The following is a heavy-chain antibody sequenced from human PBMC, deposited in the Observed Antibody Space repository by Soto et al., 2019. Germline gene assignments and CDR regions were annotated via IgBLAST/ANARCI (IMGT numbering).Heavy chain of an antibody. Sequence: ASVKVSCKASGYTFTSYGISWVRQAPGQGLEWMGWINAYNGNTNYAQNLQGRVTLTTDTSTSTAYMELRSLRSNDTAVYYCAMVDVYVTPSPQDVWGQGTKVTVSS. CDR3: AMVDVYVTPSPQDV. CDR1: GYTFTSYG. CDR2: INAYNGNT. J-gene: IGHJ6*02. D-gene: IGHD3-16*01. V-gene: IGHV1-18*01.